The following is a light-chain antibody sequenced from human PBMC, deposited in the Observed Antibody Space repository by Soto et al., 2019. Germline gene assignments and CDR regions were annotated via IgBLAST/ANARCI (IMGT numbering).Light chain of an antibody. CDR2: EVS. V-gene: IGLV2-8*01. J-gene: IGLJ3*02. Sequence: QSALTQPPSASGSPGQSVTISCTGSSSDVGNYNYVSWYQQYPGKAPKLMIYEVSRRPSGVPDRFSGSKSGNMASLTVSGLQAEDEAEYYCSSYAGSNKAVFGGGTKVTVL. CDR3: SSYAGSNKAV. CDR1: SSDVGNYNY.